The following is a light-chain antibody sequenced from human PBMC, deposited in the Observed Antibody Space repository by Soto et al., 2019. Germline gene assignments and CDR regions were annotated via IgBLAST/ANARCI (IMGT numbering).Light chain of an antibody. Sequence: IQMTQSPSSLSASVGDRVTITCRASQGIRNDLGWYQQKPGKAPKLLIYAASSLQSGVPSRFSGSGSGTDFTLTISSLQPEDVATYYCQQSYTTPTFGQGTKVDIK. V-gene: IGKV1-39*01. J-gene: IGKJ1*01. CDR1: QGIRND. CDR2: AAS. CDR3: QQSYTTPT.